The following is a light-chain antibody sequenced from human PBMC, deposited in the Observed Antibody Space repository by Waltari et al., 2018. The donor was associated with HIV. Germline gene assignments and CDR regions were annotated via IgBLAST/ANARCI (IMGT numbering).Light chain of an antibody. Sequence: QSALPQPASVSGSPGQSITISCTGTSSDVGNYNYVPWYQPHPGKAPKLMIYDVSKRPSGVSNRFSGSKSGNTASLTISGLQAEDEADYYCCSYAGSSTFVFGTGTKVTVL. V-gene: IGLV2-23*02. J-gene: IGLJ1*01. CDR3: CSYAGSSTFV. CDR2: DVS. CDR1: SSDVGNYNY.